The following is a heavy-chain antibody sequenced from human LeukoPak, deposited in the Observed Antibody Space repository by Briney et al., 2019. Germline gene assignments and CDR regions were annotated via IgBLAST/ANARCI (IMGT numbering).Heavy chain of an antibody. CDR3: AREAARTRPFDY. J-gene: IGHJ4*02. CDR1: GFTFSSYG. Sequence: GRSLRLSCAASGFTFSSYGMHWVRQAPGKGLEWVAVIWYDGSNKYYADSVKGRFTIPRDNSKNTLYLQMNSLRAEDTAVYYCAREAARTRPFDYWGQGTLVTVSS. V-gene: IGHV3-33*01. D-gene: IGHD2-15*01. CDR2: IWYDGSNK.